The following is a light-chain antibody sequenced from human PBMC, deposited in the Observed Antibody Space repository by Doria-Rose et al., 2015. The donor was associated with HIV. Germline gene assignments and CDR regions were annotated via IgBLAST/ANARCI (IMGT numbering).Light chain of an antibody. CDR1: QSFSSTY. CDR2: DGS. V-gene: IGKV3-20*01. J-gene: IGKJ1*01. Sequence: TQSPGTSLSPGERATLSCRASQSFSSTYLAWYQQKPGQAPSLLIYDGSTRATGIPDRFSASRSGTDFTLTINRLEPEDFALYYCHQYGTSWTFGQGTKVEI. CDR3: HQYGTSWT.